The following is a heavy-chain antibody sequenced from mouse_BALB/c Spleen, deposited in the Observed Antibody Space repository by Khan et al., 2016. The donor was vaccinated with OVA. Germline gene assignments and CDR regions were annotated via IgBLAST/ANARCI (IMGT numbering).Heavy chain of an antibody. Sequence: QIQLVQSGPELVRPGTSVKISCKASGYTFTNYWLGWVKQRPGHGLDWIGDFYPGGGYTNYNEKFKGKATLTADTSSSSAYMQFISLTSEDSAVYCCARWATWYFDVWGAGTTVTVSS. V-gene: IGHV1-63*01. CDR3: ARWATWYFDV. CDR2: FYPGGGYT. CDR1: GYTFTNYW. D-gene: IGHD3-1*01. J-gene: IGHJ1*01.